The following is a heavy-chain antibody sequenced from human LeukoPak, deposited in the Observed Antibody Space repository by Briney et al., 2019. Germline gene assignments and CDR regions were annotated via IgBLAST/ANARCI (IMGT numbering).Heavy chain of an antibody. V-gene: IGHV3-48*03. CDR2: ISTSGSAI. CDR1: GFTFSSYE. CDR3: ARDRTGTHEDIDY. D-gene: IGHD1-1*01. J-gene: IGHJ4*02. Sequence: GGSLRLPCAASGFTFSSYEMNWVRQAPGKGLEWVSYISTSGSAIYYADSVKGRFTISRDNAKNSLFLQMNSLRAEDTAVYYCARDRTGTHEDIDYWGQGTLVTVSS.